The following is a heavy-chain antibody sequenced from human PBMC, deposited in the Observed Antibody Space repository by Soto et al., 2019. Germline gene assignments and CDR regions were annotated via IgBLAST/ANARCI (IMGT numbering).Heavy chain of an antibody. CDR2: IYHSGST. D-gene: IGHD2-15*01. J-gene: IGHJ4*02. Sequence: QVQLQESGPGLVKPSGTLSLTCAVSGASISNLNWWSWVRQPPGKGLEWIGKIYHSGSTNYNPSLRSRVSLSVDKSKNLFSLNLRSVTAADTAVYYCAKNSGAGWLVDWGQGTLVTVS. V-gene: IGHV4-4*02. CDR3: AKNSGAGWLVD. CDR1: GASISNLNW.